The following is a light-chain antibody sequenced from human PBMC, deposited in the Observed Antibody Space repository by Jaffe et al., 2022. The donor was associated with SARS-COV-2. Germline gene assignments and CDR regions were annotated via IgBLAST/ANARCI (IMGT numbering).Light chain of an antibody. V-gene: IGLV2-14*01. CDR2: EVS. CDR1: SSDVGGYNS. J-gene: IGLJ1*01. Sequence: QSALTQPASVSGSPGQSITISCTGTSSDVGGYNSVSWYQQHPGKAPKLMIYEVSDRPSGVPDRFSGSKSGNTASLTISGLQAEDEADYYCSSYTSSGSLFGTGTKVTVL. CDR3: SSYTSSGSL.